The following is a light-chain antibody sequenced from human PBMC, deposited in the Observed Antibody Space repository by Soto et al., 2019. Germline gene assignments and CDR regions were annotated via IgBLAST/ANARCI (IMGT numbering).Light chain of an antibody. J-gene: IGKJ1*01. Sequence: IVMTQSPATLSVSPGQRATLSCRASQSDGSNLAWYQQKPGQAPRLLIFGASTRAAGIPARFSGSGSGTEFTLTIDSLQSEDCAVYYCQQYNKWPPWTFGQGTKVEIK. CDR3: QQYNKWPPWT. CDR2: GAS. CDR1: QSDGSN. V-gene: IGKV3-15*01.